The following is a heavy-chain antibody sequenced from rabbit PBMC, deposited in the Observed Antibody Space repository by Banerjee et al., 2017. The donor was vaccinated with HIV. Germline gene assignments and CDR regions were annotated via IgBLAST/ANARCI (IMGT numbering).Heavy chain of an antibody. D-gene: IGHD1-1*01. Sequence: QEQLLESGGGLVKPEGSLKLSCTASGFSFSSGYYMCWVRQAPGKGLEWIGCIGVGSGNTYYASWAKGRFTISKTSSTTVTLQMTSLTAADTATYFCARSPDSGDRRLSLWGQGTLVTVS. CDR3: ARSPDSGDRRLSL. CDR1: GFSFSSGYY. CDR2: IGVGSGNT. J-gene: IGHJ2*01. V-gene: IGHV1S45*01.